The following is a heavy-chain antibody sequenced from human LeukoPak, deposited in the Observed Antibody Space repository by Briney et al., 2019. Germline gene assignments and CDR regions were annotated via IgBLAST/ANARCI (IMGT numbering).Heavy chain of an antibody. D-gene: IGHD7-27*01. V-gene: IGHV4-4*07. CDR1: GGSIGTYY. Sequence: PSETLSLTCTVSGGSIGTYYWSWIRQPAGKGLEWIGRIFTTGGANYNPSLKSRVTMSLDTSKNLFSLKLNSVTAADTAVYYRVRDGPSWGLLWGQGALVTVSS. CDR3: VRDGPSWGLL. J-gene: IGHJ4*02. CDR2: IFTTGGA.